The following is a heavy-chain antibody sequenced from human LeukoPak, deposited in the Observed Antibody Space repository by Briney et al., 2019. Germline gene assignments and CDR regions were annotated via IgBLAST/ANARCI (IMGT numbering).Heavy chain of an antibody. V-gene: IGHV4-4*07. CDR3: ARDAVTTYSRYYYYYMDV. CDR2: IYTSGSL. J-gene: IGHJ6*03. D-gene: IGHD4-17*01. Sequence: SETLSLTCTVSGGSISSYYWSWIRQPAGKRLEWIGRIYTSGSLNYNPSLKSRVTMSVDTSKNQFSLKLNSLTAADTAVYYCARDAVTTYSRYYYYYMDVWGKGTTVTVSS. CDR1: GGSISSYY.